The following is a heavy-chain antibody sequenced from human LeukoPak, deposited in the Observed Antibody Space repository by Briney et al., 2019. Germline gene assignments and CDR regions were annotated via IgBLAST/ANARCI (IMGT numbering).Heavy chain of an antibody. CDR2: IYSSGIT. Sequence: SQTLSLTCTVSGGSINSGDYYWTWIRQPPGKGLEWVGYIYSSGITYYNPSLKSRLTISVDTSKNQFSLKLSSVTAADTVVYYCARVLPSALSFQHWGQGTLVTVSS. J-gene: IGHJ1*01. V-gene: IGHV4-30-4*01. D-gene: IGHD2-15*01. CDR1: GGSINSGDYY. CDR3: ARVLPSALSFQH.